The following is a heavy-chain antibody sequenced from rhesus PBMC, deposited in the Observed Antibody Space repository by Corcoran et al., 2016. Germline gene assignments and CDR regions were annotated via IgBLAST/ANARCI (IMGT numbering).Heavy chain of an antibody. CDR3: ARLVFWSDYYFDY. V-gene: IGHV4S7*01. J-gene: IGHJ4*01. CDR2: IYGGSGST. D-gene: IGHD3-22*01. CDR1: GGSISSTNC. Sequence: QVQLQASGPGLVQPSETLSLTCAASGGSISSTNCWSWIRQSPGKGLELIGYIYGGSGSTSYNPSLKSRVSISTDTSKNQFSLKLSSVTAADTAVYYCARLVFWSDYYFDYWGQGVLVTVSS.